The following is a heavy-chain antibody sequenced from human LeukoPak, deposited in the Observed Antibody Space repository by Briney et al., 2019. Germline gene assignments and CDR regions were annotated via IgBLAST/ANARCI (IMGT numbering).Heavy chain of an antibody. Sequence: GASVKVSCKASGYTFTSYYMHWVRQAPGQGLEWMGIINPSGGSTSYAQKFQGRVTMTRDTSTSTVYMELSSLRSEDTAVYYCARDGDCSGGSCHDLGYWGQGTLVTVSS. CDR3: ARDGDCSGGSCHDLGY. CDR1: GYTFTSYY. CDR2: INPSGGST. D-gene: IGHD2-15*01. J-gene: IGHJ4*02. V-gene: IGHV1-46*01.